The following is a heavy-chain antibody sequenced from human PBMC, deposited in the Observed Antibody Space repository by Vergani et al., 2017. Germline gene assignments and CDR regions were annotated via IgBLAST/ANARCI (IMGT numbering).Heavy chain of an antibody. CDR2: INPSGGHT. J-gene: IGHJ4*02. V-gene: IGHV1-46*03. Sequence: QVQLVQSGAEVKKPGASVKVSCKTSGYTFSNYYIHWVRQAPGQGLEWMGIINPSGGHTNYAQKFQGRVTMTRDTSTSTVYMELSSLRSEDTAIYYCARGDYGILTGYRYWGQGTLVTVSA. CDR1: GYTFSNYY. CDR3: ARGDYGILTGYRY. D-gene: IGHD3-9*01.